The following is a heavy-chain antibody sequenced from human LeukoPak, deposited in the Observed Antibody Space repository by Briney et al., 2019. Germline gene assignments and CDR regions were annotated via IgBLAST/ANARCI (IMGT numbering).Heavy chain of an antibody. Sequence: SETLSLTCTVSGGSISSYYWSWIRQPPGKGLEWIGYIYYSGSTNYNPSLKSRVTISVDTSKNQFSLKLSSVTAADTAVYYCASSGGHYDFWSGFHWGQGTLVTVSS. J-gene: IGHJ4*02. D-gene: IGHD3-3*01. CDR1: GGSISSYY. CDR2: IYYSGST. V-gene: IGHV4-59*01. CDR3: ASSGGHYDFWSGFH.